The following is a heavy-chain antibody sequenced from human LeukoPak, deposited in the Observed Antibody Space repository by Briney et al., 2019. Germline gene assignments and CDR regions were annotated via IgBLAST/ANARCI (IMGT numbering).Heavy chain of an antibody. CDR1: GFPFSSYD. D-gene: IGHD3-16*01. V-gene: IGHV3-13*01. CDR2: IGTAGDA. CDR3: ARGYVYSYDY. Sequence: PGGSLRHSCVASGFPFSSYDMHWVRQATGKGLEWVSAIGTAGDAYYPGTVRGRFTISRDNAKNSLYLQMNSLRAGDTAVYYCARGYVYSYDYWGQGIMVTVSS. J-gene: IGHJ4*02.